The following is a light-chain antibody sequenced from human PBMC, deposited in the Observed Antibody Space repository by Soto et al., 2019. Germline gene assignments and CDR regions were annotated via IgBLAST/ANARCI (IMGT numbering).Light chain of an antibody. CDR3: QQYGSSPRT. CDR2: GAF. CDR1: QSVSDSW. J-gene: IGKJ2*01. Sequence: EIVLTQSPGTLSLSPGERATISCRASQSVSDSWLAWYQQKPGQSPRLLIHGAFNRATGIPHRFSGSGSGTDFTLSISRLEPEDFAVYYCQQYGSSPRTFGQGTKLEIK. V-gene: IGKV3-20*01.